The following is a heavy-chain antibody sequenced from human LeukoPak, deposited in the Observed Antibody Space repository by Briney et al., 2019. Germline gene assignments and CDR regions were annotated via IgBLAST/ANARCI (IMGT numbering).Heavy chain of an antibody. Sequence: SETLSLTCTVSGGSISSYYWSWVRQPPGKGLEWIGYIYTSGSTNYNPSLKSRVTISVDTSKNQFSLKLSSVTAADTAVYYCARDSGWSFDYWGQGTLVTVSS. D-gene: IGHD6-19*01. V-gene: IGHV4-4*09. J-gene: IGHJ4*02. CDR1: GGSISSYY. CDR3: ARDSGWSFDY. CDR2: IYTSGST.